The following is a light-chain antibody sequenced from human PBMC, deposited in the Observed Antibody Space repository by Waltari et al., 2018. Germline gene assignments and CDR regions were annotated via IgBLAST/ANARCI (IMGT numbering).Light chain of an antibody. V-gene: IGKV1-5*03. CDR3: QQYKSFPFP. J-gene: IGKJ4*01. CDR2: KAS. CDR1: QTINTW. Sequence: DIQMTQSPSTLSASVGDRVTITCRASQTINTWLAWHQQKPGKTPNLLIYKASSLESGVPSRFSGSGSGTEFTLSISSLQPDDFATYYCQQYKSFPFPFGGGTKVEVK.